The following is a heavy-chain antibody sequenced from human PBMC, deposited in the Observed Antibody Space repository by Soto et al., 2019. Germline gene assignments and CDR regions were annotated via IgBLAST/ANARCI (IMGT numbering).Heavy chain of an antibody. CDR2: INPSGGST. Sequence: ASVKVSCKASGYTFTSYYMHWVRQAPGQGLEWMGIINPSGGSTSYAQKFQGRVTMTRDTSTSTVYMELSSLRSEDTAVYYCARALTIVVVPAAIRNYYYYGMDAWGQGTTVTVSS. CDR3: ARALTIVVVPAAIRNYYYYGMDA. D-gene: IGHD2-2*02. V-gene: IGHV1-46*01. J-gene: IGHJ6*02. CDR1: GYTFTSYY.